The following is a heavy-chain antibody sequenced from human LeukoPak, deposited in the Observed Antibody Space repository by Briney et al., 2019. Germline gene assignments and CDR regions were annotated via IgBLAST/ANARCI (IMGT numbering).Heavy chain of an antibody. J-gene: IGHJ6*03. CDR1: GFTFSSYG. CDR3: AKDSYYDYVWGSYSSTFYYMDV. D-gene: IGHD3-16*01. V-gene: IGHV3-23*01. CDR2: ISGSGGST. Sequence: PGGSLRLSCAAAGFTFSSYGMSWVRQAPGKGLEWVSAISGSGGSTYYADSVKGRFTISRDNSKNTLYLQMNSLRAEDTAVYYCAKDSYYDYVWGSYSSTFYYMDVWGKGTTVTISS.